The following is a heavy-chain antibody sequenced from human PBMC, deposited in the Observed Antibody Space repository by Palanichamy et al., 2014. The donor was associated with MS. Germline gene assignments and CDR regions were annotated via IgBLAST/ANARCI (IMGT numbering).Heavy chain of an antibody. CDR2: IYISGST. CDR3: ARGVYDFWSGYSNWFDP. Sequence: QLQESGPGLVKPSQTLSLTCTVSGGSISSGSYYWSWIRQPAGKGLEWIGRIYISGSTNYNPSLKSRVTISVDTSKKFFYLKLSSVTAADTAVYYCARGVYDFWSGYSNWFDPWGQGTLVTVSS. V-gene: IGHV4-61*02. D-gene: IGHD3-3*01. J-gene: IGHJ5*02. CDR1: GGSISSGSYY.